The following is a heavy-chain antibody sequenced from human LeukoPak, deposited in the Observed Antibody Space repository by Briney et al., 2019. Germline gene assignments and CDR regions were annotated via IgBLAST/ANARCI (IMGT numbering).Heavy chain of an antibody. CDR1: GFTFSSYS. CDR3: AREGHIVVVVATDAFDI. D-gene: IGHD2-15*01. J-gene: IGHJ3*02. V-gene: IGHV3-21*01. Sequence: PGGSLRLSCAASGFTFSSYSMNWVRQAPGKGLEWVSSISSSSSYIYYADSVKGRFTISRDNAKNSLYLQMNSLRAEDTAVYYCAREGHIVVVVATDAFDIWGQGTMVTVSS. CDR2: ISSSSSYI.